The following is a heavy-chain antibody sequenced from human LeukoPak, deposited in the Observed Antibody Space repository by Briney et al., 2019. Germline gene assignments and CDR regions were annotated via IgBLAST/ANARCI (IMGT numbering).Heavy chain of an antibody. J-gene: IGHJ3*02. CDR3: ARDGRGAFDI. Sequence: ASVKVSCKTSGYTFSDYYIHWIRQAPGQGLEWVGWINPNSGDTDYAQKFQGRVTVTRDTSISTAYMELGRLRSDDTAVYYCARDGRGAFDIWGQGTMVTVSS. CDR2: INPNSGDT. CDR1: GYTFSDYY. V-gene: IGHV1-2*02.